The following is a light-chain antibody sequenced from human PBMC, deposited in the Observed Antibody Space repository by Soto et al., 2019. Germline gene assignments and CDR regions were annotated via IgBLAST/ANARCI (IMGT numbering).Light chain of an antibody. J-gene: IGLJ1*01. V-gene: IGLV2-14*01. CDR1: NSDVGGYKY. Sequence: QSVLTQPASVSGSPGQSITISCAGTNSDVGGYKYVSWYQQNPGKAPKLIIYEVSSRPSGVSNRFSGSKSGNTAPLTISGLQAEDEADYYCSSYTSASTLYVFGSGTKVTVL. CDR2: EVS. CDR3: SSYTSASTLYV.